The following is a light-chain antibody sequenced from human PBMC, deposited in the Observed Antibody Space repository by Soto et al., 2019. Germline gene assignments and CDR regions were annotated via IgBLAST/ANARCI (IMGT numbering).Light chain of an antibody. J-gene: IGLJ1*01. CDR2: EVS. CDR3: RSYGGSNSLGF. V-gene: IGLV2-8*01. CDR1: SSDVGGYNY. Sequence: QSALTQPPSASGSPGQSVTISCTGTSSDVGGYNYVSWYQQHPGKAPKLMIFEVSRRPSGVPDRFSGSKSGNTASLTVSGPQAEDEGVYSGRSYGGSNSLGFFETGTNLPVL.